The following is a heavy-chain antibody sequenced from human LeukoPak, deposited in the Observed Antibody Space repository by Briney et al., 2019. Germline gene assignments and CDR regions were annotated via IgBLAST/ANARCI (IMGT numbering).Heavy chain of an antibody. D-gene: IGHD2-21*02. CDR3: TRVEDCGGDCLSY. V-gene: IGHV3-48*01. CDR2: ISGGSGPR. CDR1: GFTFDNYS. Sequence: GGSLRLSCVASGFTFDNYSLNWIRQAPGKGLEWISYISGGSGPRYYADSVKGRFTISRDNSKNTLYLQMNSLRAEDTAVYYCTRVEDCGGDCLSYWGQGTLVTVSS. J-gene: IGHJ4*02.